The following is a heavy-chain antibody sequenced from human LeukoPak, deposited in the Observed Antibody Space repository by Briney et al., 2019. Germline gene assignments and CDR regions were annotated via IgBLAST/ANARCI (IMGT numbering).Heavy chain of an antibody. CDR3: AREMFGEGNY. Sequence: GGPLGLSCAASGFTVSSNYMSWVRQAPGKGLEWVSVIYSGGGTYYADSVKGRFTISRDNSKNTLYLQMNSLRAEDTAVYYCAREMFGEGNYWGQGTLVTVSS. J-gene: IGHJ4*02. V-gene: IGHV3-66*01. D-gene: IGHD3-10*02. CDR2: IYSGGGT. CDR1: GFTVSSNY.